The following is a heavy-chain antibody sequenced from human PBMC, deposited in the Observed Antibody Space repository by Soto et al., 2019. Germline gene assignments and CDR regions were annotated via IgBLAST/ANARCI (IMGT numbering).Heavy chain of an antibody. CDR1: GYTFTSYD. CDR3: ARGREKITIFGVVTSPYYYYYGMDV. D-gene: IGHD3-3*01. Sequence: ASVKVSCKASGYTFTSYDINWVRQATGQGLEWMGWMNPNSGNTGYAQKFQGRVTMTRNTSISTAYMELSSLRSEDTAVYYCARGREKITIFGVVTSPYYYYYGMDVWGQGTTVTVSS. J-gene: IGHJ6*02. V-gene: IGHV1-8*01. CDR2: MNPNSGNT.